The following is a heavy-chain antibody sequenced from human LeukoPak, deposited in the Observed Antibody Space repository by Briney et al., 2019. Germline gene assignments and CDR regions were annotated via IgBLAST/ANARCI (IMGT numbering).Heavy chain of an antibody. CDR2: ISGSGGST. CDR3: ARDRRTMTTCDY. CDR1: GFIFSSYA. Sequence: GGSLRLSCAASGFIFSSYAMSWVRQAPGKGLEWVSTISGSGGSTYYADSVKGRFTISRDNAKNSLYLQMNSLRVEDTAVYYCARDRRTMTTCDYWGQGTLVTVSS. D-gene: IGHD4-17*01. V-gene: IGHV3-23*01. J-gene: IGHJ4*02.